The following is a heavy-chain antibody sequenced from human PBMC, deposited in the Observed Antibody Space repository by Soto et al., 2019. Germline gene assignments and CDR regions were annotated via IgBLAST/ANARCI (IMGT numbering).Heavy chain of an antibody. CDR3: AKVQPSFIAVAGNIDY. V-gene: IGHV3-23*01. Sequence: PGGSLRLSCAASGFTFSSYAMSWVRQAPGKGLEWVSAISGSGGSTYYADSVKGRFTISRDNSKNTLYLQMNSLRAEDTAVYYCAKVQPSFIAVAGNIDYWGQGTLVTVSS. CDR1: GFTFSSYA. J-gene: IGHJ4*02. D-gene: IGHD6-19*01. CDR2: ISGSGGST.